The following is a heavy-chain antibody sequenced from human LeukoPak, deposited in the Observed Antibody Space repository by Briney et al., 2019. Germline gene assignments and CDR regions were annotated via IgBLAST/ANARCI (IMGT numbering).Heavy chain of an antibody. Sequence: GRSPRLSCAASGFTFSSYAMHWVRQAPGKGLEWVAVISYDGSNKYYADSVKGRFTISRDNSKNTLYLQMNSLRAEDTAVYYCAREFIAVAGFDYWGQGTLVTVSS. CDR3: AREFIAVAGFDY. CDR2: ISYDGSNK. D-gene: IGHD6-19*01. J-gene: IGHJ4*02. CDR1: GFTFSSYA. V-gene: IGHV3-30-3*01.